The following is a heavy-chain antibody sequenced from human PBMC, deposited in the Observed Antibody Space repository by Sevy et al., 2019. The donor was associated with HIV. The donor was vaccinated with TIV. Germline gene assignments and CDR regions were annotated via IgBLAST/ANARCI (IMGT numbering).Heavy chain of an antibody. V-gene: IGHV3-33*01. Sequence: GGSLRLSCVASRFAFSDYGMHCVRQAPGKGLEWVAVIWYDGNNQHYADSVRGRFTISRDNSKNTLYLQLSSLRAEDTAVYYCARDPRIFGDYLLTYFDYWGQGVLVTVSS. D-gene: IGHD4-17*01. CDR3: ARDPRIFGDYLLTYFDY. J-gene: IGHJ4*02. CDR1: RFAFSDYG. CDR2: IWYDGNNQ.